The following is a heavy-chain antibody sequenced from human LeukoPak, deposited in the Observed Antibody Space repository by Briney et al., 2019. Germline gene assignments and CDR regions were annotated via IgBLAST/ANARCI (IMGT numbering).Heavy chain of an antibody. CDR3: AKDAGRDGYNIPSFPFDY. CDR1: GFTFSSYA. CDR2: ISGSGGST. V-gene: IGHV3-23*01. J-gene: IGHJ4*02. Sequence: GGSLRLSCAASGFTFSSYAMSWVRQAPGKGLEWVSAISGSGGSTYYADSVKGRFTISRDNSKNTLYLQMNSLRAEDTAVYYCAKDAGRDGYNIPSFPFDYWGQGTLVTVSS. D-gene: IGHD5-24*01.